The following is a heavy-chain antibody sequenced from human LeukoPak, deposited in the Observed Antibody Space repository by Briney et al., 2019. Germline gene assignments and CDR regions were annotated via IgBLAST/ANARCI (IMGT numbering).Heavy chain of an antibody. V-gene: IGHV3-21*04. D-gene: IGHD3-22*01. CDR3: AKDLTAGGIGYRTNAFDI. Sequence: PGRSLRLSCAASGFTFSSYGMHWVRQAPGKGLEWVSSISSSSSYIYYADSVKGRFTISRDNSKNTLYLQMNSLRVEDTAIYYCAKDLTAGGIGYRTNAFDIWGQGTMVTVSS. J-gene: IGHJ3*02. CDR2: ISSSSSYI. CDR1: GFTFSSYG.